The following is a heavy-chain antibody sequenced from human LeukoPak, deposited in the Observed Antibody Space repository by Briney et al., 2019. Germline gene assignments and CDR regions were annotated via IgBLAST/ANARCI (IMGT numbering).Heavy chain of an antibody. J-gene: IGHJ4*02. CDR2: ISGSSGII. V-gene: IGHV3-48*01. CDR1: GFTFNTYT. D-gene: IGHD2-21*02. CDR3: ARAPEYCGGDCYSDY. Sequence: PGGSLRLSCAASGFTFNTYTMNWVRQAPGKGLEWVSYISGSSGIIDYADSVRGRFTISRDNAKNSLYLQMNSLRAEDTAVYYCARAPEYCGGDCYSDYWGQGTLVTVSS.